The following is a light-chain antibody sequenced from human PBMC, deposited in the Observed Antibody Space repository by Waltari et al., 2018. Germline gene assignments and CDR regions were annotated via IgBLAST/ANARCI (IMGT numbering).Light chain of an antibody. J-gene: IGLJ3*02. Sequence: QSVLTQPPSASGTPGQRVTISCSGSRSNIGNNSVNWYQQLPRTAPKLLMYNTNLRPSGVPDRFSGSRSGTSASLAISGLQSEDEGDYYCSSWDDSLNGPAFGGGTKVTVL. CDR3: SSWDDSLNGPA. CDR2: NTN. V-gene: IGLV1-44*01. CDR1: RSNIGNNS.